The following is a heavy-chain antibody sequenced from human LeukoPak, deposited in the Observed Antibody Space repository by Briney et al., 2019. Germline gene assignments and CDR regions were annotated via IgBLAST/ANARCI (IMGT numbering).Heavy chain of an antibody. J-gene: IGHJ4*02. V-gene: IGHV4-34*01. CDR3: ARARGWLQSHPLGY. CDR2: IHHSGST. CDR1: GGSFSGYY. Sequence: SETLSLTCAVYGGSFSGYYWSWIRQPPGKGLECIGEIHHSGSTNYNPSLKSRVTLSVDTSKNQFSLKLSSVTAADTAVYYCARARGWLQSHPLGYWGQGTLVTVSS. D-gene: IGHD5-24*01.